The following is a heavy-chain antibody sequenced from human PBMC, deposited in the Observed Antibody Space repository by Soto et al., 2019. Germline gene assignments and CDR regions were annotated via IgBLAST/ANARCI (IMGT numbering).Heavy chain of an antibody. CDR1: GFSFDDYG. Sequence: EVQLVESGGGSVQPGRSLRLSCAASGFSFDDYGMHWVRQGSGKGLEWVSGISWNSGDIYYADSVKGRFIISRDNAKRSLYLQMNSLRTEDTALYYCAKDNDLDRDGPFDYWGQGILVTVSS. CDR3: AKDNDLDRDGPFDY. CDR2: ISWNSGDI. D-gene: IGHD2-2*03. J-gene: IGHJ4*02. V-gene: IGHV3-9*01.